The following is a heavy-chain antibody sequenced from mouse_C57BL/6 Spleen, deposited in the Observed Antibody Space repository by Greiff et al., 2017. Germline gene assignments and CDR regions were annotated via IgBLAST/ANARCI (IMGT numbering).Heavy chain of an antibody. CDR3: AQGSSGLYYAMDY. D-gene: IGHD3-2*02. J-gene: IGHJ4*01. CDR2: IDPSDSYT. V-gene: IGHV1-50*01. Sequence: QVQLQQPGAELVKPGASVKLSCKASGYTFTSYWMQWVKQRPGQGLEWIGEIDPSDSYTNYNQKFKGKATLTVDTSSSTAYMQLSSLTSEDSAVYYCAQGSSGLYYAMDYWGQGTSGAVSS. CDR1: GYTFTSYW.